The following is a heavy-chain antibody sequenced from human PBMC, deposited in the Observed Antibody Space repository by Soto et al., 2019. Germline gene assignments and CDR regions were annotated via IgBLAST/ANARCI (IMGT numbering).Heavy chain of an antibody. Sequence: PGGSLRLSCAASGFTFSTYSMNWVRLAPGKGLEWVSYISVSGTRMFYADSVKGRFTISRDNAKNSLYLQMNSLRAEDTAVYYCASDSSGYYLFDYWGQGTLVTVSS. V-gene: IGHV3-48*01. CDR1: GFTFSTYS. CDR2: ISVSGTRM. CDR3: ASDSSGYYLFDY. D-gene: IGHD3-22*01. J-gene: IGHJ4*02.